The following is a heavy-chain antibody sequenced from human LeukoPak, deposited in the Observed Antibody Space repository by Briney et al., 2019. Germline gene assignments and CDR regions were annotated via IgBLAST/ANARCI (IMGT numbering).Heavy chain of an antibody. Sequence: SETLSLTCTVSGGSISSYYWNWIRQPPGKGLEWIGYIYNNGGADYNPSLKSRVTISLDTPKNQVSLRLTSVTAADTAVYYCARQLWSYSPFDYWGLGARIIVSS. J-gene: IGHJ4*02. CDR2: IYNNGGA. V-gene: IGHV4-59*08. D-gene: IGHD3-10*01. CDR3: ARQLWSYSPFDY. CDR1: GGSISSYY.